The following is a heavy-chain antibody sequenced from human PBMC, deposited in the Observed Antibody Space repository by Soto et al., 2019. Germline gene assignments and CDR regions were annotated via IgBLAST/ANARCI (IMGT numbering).Heavy chain of an antibody. J-gene: IGHJ6*02. V-gene: IGHV3-21*01. CDR2: ISSSSSYI. D-gene: IGHD2-2*01. Sequence: GGSLRLSCAASGFTFSSYSMNWVRQAPGKGLEWVSSISSSSSYIYYADSVKGRFTISRDNAKNSLYLQMNSLRAEDTAVYYCARAGQLLLGYYGMDVWGQGTTVTVSS. CDR3: ARAGQLLLGYYGMDV. CDR1: GFTFSSYS.